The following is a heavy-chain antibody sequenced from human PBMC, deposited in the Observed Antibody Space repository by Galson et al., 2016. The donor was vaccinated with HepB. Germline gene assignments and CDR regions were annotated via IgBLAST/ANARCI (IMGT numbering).Heavy chain of an antibody. V-gene: IGHV5-10-1*01. Sequence: QSGAEVKKPGESLRISCEGSGYSFTTYWISWVRRMPGKGLEWMGRIDPSDSYINYSPSFRGHVTISADKSINTAYLQWSSLEASDTAIYYCARLGRRNIFGLFTPYALDTWGQGTPVTGSS. CDR3: ARLGRRNIFGLFTPYALDT. D-gene: IGHD3/OR15-3a*01. CDR1: GYSFTTYW. J-gene: IGHJ5*01. CDR2: IDPSDSYI.